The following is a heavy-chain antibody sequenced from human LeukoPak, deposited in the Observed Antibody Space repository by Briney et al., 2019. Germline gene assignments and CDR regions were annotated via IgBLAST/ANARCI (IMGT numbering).Heavy chain of an antibody. J-gene: IGHJ4*02. V-gene: IGHV1-3*01. CDR3: VSDSSGWYGGD. D-gene: IGHD6-19*01. Sequence: WMGWINAGNGNTKYSQKFQGRVTITRDTSASTAYMELSSLRSEDTAVYYCVSDSSGWYGGDWGQGTLVTVSS. CDR2: INAGNGNT.